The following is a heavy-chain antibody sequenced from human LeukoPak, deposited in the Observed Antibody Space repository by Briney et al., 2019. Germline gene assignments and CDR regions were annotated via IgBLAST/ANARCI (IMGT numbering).Heavy chain of an antibody. J-gene: IGHJ5*02. CDR3: AKDPKYNWNVYGWFDP. V-gene: IGHV1-69*13. CDR1: GGTLRSYA. CDR2: IIPIFGTA. D-gene: IGHD1-1*01. Sequence: SSVKDSCKASGGTLRSYAISWVRQAACQGLDWMGGIIPIFGTANYAQKFQGRVTITADESTSTAYMELSSLRSEDTAVYYCAKDPKYNWNVYGWFDPWGQGTLVTVSS.